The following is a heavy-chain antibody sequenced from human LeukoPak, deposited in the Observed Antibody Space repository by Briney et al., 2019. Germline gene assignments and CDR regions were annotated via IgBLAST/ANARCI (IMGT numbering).Heavy chain of an antibody. V-gene: IGHV1-2*02. Sequence: ASVKVSCKASGYTFTGYYMHWVRQAPGQGLEWMGWINPNSGGTSYAQKFQGRVTMTRDTSISTAYMELSRLRSDDTAVYYCARRGSAGVLYYYYYYMDVWGKGTTVTVSS. D-gene: IGHD3-16*01. CDR3: ARRGSAGVLYYYYYYMDV. CDR2: INPNSGGT. CDR1: GYTFTGYY. J-gene: IGHJ6*03.